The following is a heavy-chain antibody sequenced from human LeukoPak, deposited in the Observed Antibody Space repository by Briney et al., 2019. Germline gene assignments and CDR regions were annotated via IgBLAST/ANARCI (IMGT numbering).Heavy chain of an antibody. J-gene: IGHJ5*02. Sequence: SSETLSLTCTVSGGSISSYYWSWIRQPPGKGLEWIGYIYYSGSTNYNPSLKSRVTISVDTSKNQFSLKLSSVTAADTAVYYCARDYYYGSGSYPNWFDPWGQGTLVTVSS. CDR2: IYYSGST. CDR3: ARDYYYGSGSYPNWFDP. D-gene: IGHD3-10*01. CDR1: GGSISSYY. V-gene: IGHV4-59*12.